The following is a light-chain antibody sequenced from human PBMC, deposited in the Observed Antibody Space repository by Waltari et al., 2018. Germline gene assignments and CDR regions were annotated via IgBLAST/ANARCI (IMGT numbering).Light chain of an antibody. Sequence: QSALTQPASVSGSPGQSITISCTGTSSDAGGYNYVSWYQQHPGKAPKLMIYDVINRPSGVSKRFSGSKSGNPASLTISGLQAEDEADYYCSSYTSSSTLGVFGTGTKVTVL. J-gene: IGLJ1*01. V-gene: IGLV2-14*01. CDR3: SSYTSSSTLGV. CDR2: DVI. CDR1: SSDAGGYNY.